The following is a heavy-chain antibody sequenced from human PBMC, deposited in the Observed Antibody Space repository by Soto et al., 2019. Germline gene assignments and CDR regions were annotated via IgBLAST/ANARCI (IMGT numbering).Heavy chain of an antibody. Sequence: QVQLVQSGPEVKKPGASVKVSCKASGYTFTSYGISWVRQAPGQGLEWMGWISAYNGNTNSAQKXQGRVTMTTDXXTXTDXMELRSLRSEDTAVYYCARREIAVAGTNNYYGMDVWGQGTTVTVSS. CDR2: ISAYNGNT. D-gene: IGHD6-19*01. CDR1: GYTFTSYG. V-gene: IGHV1-18*01. CDR3: ARREIAVAGTNNYYGMDV. J-gene: IGHJ6*02.